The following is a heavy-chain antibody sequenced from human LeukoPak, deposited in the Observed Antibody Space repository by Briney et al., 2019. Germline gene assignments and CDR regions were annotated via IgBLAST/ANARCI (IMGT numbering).Heavy chain of an antibody. V-gene: IGHV4-31*03. CDR3: ATQANFYDSSGYFHH. Sequence: SQTLSRTCTVSGDSINSGGYYWSWIRQHPGKGLTWIGYIYYSGSTYYSPSLRGRVSLSLDTSKNQVSLKLSSVTAADTAVYYCATQANFYDSSGYFHHWGQGTLVTVSS. CDR2: IYYSGST. CDR1: GDSINSGGYY. J-gene: IGHJ1*01. D-gene: IGHD3-22*01.